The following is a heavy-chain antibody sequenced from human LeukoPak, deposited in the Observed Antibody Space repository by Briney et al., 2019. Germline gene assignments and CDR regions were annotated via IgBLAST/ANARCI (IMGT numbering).Heavy chain of an antibody. J-gene: IGHJ4*02. V-gene: IGHV1-2*02. CDR1: GYTFTGYY. CDR2: INPNSGGT. D-gene: IGHD1-1*01. Sequence: GGSVKVSCKASGYTFTGYYMHWVRQAPGQGVEGMGGINPNSGGTNYAQKFQARVTMTRDTSISTAYMELSRLRSDDTAVYYCARDWKIPDYWGQGTLVTVSS. CDR3: ARDWKIPDY.